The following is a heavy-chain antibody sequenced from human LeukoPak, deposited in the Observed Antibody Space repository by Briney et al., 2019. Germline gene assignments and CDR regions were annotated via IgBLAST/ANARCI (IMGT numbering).Heavy chain of an antibody. CDR2: ITPLFGTP. CDR1: GGTFSTYV. CDR3: ARDSSGYDSYFQY. V-gene: IGHV1-69*06. Sequence: SVKVSCKASGGTFSTYVISWVRQAPGQGLEWMGGITPLFGTPNYAQKFQGRVTITADKSTSTAYMELSSLRSEDTAVYYCARDSSGYDSYFQYWGQGTLVTVSS. D-gene: IGHD5-12*01. J-gene: IGHJ1*01.